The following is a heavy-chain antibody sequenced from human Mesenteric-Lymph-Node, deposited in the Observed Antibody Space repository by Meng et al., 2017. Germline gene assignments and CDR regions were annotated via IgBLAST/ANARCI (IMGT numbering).Heavy chain of an antibody. CDR2: ISAYNGNT. V-gene: IGHV1-18*01. D-gene: IGHD6-13*01. J-gene: IGHJ5*02. Sequence: ASEKVSCKASGYTFTRYGISWERQAPGQGLEWMGWISAYNGNTNYAQKLQGRVTMTTDTSTSTAYMELRSLRSDDTAVYYCARNIAAAATNWFDPWGQGTLVTVSS. CDR1: GYTFTRYG. CDR3: ARNIAAAATNWFDP.